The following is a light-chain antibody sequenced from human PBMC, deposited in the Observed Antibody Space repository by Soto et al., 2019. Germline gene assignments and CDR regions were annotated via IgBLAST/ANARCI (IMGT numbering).Light chain of an antibody. J-gene: IGKJ4*01. CDR3: QQSRV. CDR1: QDISNY. CDR2: DAS. Sequence: DIQMTQSPSSLSASVGDRVTITCQASQDISNYLNWYQQKPGKAPKLLIYDASNLETGVPSRFSGSGSGTDFTFTISSLQPEDIATYYCQQSRVFGGGTKVEIK. V-gene: IGKV1-33*01.